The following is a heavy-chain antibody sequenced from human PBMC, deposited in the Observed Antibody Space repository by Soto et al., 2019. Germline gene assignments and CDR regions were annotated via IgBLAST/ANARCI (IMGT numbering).Heavy chain of an antibody. Sequence: DVQLLESGGGLVQPGGSLKLSCVASGFSFNKYAMIWVHQAPGKGQEWVSGITGSGSSIQYTASVKGRFTISRDNSKNTVYLQIDYLRAEDTAMYYCAKDDVSGDGLWLVSDWGQGTPVTVS. CDR2: ITGSGSSI. CDR1: GFSFNKYA. CDR3: AKDDVSGDGLWLVSD. D-gene: IGHD2-21*02. J-gene: IGHJ4*02. V-gene: IGHV3-23*01.